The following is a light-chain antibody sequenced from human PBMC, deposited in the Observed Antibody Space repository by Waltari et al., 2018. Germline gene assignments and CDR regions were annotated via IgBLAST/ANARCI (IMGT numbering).Light chain of an antibody. J-gene: IGLJ2*01. Sequence: SYVLTQSPSVSVSPGQTAKITCSGNALPNNYAYWYQQKSGQAPVLVIFEDSQRPSGIPERFSGSSSGTMATLTISGAQVEDEADYYCYSTDISGDLEGAFGGGTKLTVL. CDR3: YSTDISGDLEGA. CDR2: EDS. V-gene: IGLV3-10*01. CDR1: ALPNNY.